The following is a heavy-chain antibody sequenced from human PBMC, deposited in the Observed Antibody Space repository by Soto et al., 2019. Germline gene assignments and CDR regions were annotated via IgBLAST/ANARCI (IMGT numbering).Heavy chain of an antibody. CDR3: AKARNYPRDPCHN. CDR1: GFTFNNYA. CDR2: ISANGQGI. J-gene: IGHJ4*02. Sequence: GGSLRLSCAASGFTFNNYAMSWVRQAPGKGLEWVSAISANGQGIYCADSVKGRFIISRDSSKNTVFLHMDSLTAEDTAVYYCAKARNYPRDPCHNWGQGTLVTVSS. V-gene: IGHV3-23*01. D-gene: IGHD1-7*01.